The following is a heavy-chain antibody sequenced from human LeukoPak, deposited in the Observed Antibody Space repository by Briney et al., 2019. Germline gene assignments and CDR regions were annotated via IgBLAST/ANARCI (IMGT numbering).Heavy chain of an antibody. J-gene: IGHJ4*02. CDR3: AITIAGATQYYFDY. CDR1: GFTFDDYA. D-gene: IGHD1-26*01. Sequence: PGGSLRLSCAASGFTFDDYAMHWVRQAPGKGLEWVSGISWNSGSIGYADSVKGRFTISRDNSKNTLYLQMNSLRAEDTAVYYCAITIAGATQYYFDYWGQGTLVTVSS. V-gene: IGHV3-9*01. CDR2: ISWNSGSI.